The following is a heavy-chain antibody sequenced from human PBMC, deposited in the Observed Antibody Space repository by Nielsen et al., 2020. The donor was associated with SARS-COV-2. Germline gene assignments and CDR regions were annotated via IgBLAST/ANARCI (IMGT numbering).Heavy chain of an antibody. CDR1: GYTFNTYA. CDR2: INTNSGNP. CDR3: ARLAGAGSFDY. Sequence: ASVKVSCKASGYTFNTYAMNWVRQAPGQGLEWMGWINTNSGNPMYAQGFTGRFVFSSDTSVSTAYLHISSLKPEDTAVYYCARLAGAGSFDYWGQGTLVIVSS. V-gene: IGHV7-4-1*02. J-gene: IGHJ4*02. D-gene: IGHD6-19*01.